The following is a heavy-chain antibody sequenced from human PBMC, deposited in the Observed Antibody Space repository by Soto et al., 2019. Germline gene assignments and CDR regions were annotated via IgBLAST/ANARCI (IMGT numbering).Heavy chain of an antibody. CDR3: ARGLTGTMMRLNCFDT. V-gene: IGHV4-39*01. D-gene: IGHD1-20*01. J-gene: IGHJ5*02. CDR2: VYYSGIT. CDR1: GGSLIRSDNYY. Sequence: SESLSLPCTVSGGSLIRSDNYYWGWIRQPPGKGLEWIGSVYYSGITYYNPSLRSRVTISVDTSNNQFSLQLNSVTAAAPAVHYCARGLTGTMMRLNCFDTWDQGTLVTISS.